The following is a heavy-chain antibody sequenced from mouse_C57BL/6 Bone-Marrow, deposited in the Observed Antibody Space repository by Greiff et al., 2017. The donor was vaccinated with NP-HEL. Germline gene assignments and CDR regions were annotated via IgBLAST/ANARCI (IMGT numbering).Heavy chain of an antibody. Sequence: VHVKQSGAELVRPGASVRLSCTASGFNIKDDYMHWVKQRPEQGLEWIGWIDPENGDTEYASKFQGKATITADTSSNTAYLQLSSLTSEDTAVYYCTTFYYGKRGPFDYWGQGTTLTVSS. CDR2: IDPENGDT. J-gene: IGHJ2*01. V-gene: IGHV14-4*01. CDR3: TTFYYGKRGPFDY. D-gene: IGHD1-1*01. CDR1: GFNIKDDY.